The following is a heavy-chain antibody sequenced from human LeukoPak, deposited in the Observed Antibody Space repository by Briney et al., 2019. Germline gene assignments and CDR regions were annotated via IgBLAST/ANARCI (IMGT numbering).Heavy chain of an antibody. J-gene: IGHJ6*03. CDR1: GFTFTTYS. CDR2: ISSGSSAI. CDR3: ARAPYSSSWYNYYYMDV. Sequence: GGSLRLSCEASGFTFTTYSMTWVRQAPGKGLEWVSIISSGSSAIFSADALKGRFTISRDDAKNLLYLDMNSLRAEDAAVYYCARAPYSSSWYNYYYMDVWGKGTTVTISS. V-gene: IGHV3-21*01. D-gene: IGHD6-13*01.